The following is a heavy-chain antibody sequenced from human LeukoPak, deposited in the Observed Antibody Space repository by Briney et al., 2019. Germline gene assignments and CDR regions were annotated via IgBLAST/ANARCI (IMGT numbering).Heavy chain of an antibody. CDR2: IYPGDSDT. D-gene: IGHD2-15*01. V-gene: IGHV5-51*01. J-gene: IGHJ5*02. Sequence: GESLKISCKGSGYSFTNYWIGWVRQMPGKGLEWMGIIYPGDSDTRYSPSFQGRVTMSADKSISTAYLQWSSLKASDTAIYYCARQVPGCSGGSCYSGSFDPWGQGTLVIISS. CDR1: GYSFTNYW. CDR3: ARQVPGCSGGSCYSGSFDP.